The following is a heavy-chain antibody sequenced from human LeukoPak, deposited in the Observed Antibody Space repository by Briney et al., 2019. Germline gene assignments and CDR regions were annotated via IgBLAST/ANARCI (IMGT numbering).Heavy chain of an antibody. CDR1: GFTFSSYA. CDR2: ISGSGGST. CDR3: AKVGRGEAAADTEPDY. Sequence: GGSLRLSCAASGFTFSSYAMSWVRQAPGKGLESVSAISGSGGSTSYADSVKGRFTISRENSKNTLYLQMNSLRAEDTAVYYCAKVGRGEAAADTEPDYWGQGTLVTVSS. J-gene: IGHJ4*02. V-gene: IGHV3-23*01. D-gene: IGHD6-13*01.